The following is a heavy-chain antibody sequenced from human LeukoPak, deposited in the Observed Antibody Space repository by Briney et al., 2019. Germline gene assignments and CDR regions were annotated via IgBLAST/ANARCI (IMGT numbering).Heavy chain of an antibody. V-gene: IGHV4-4*07. CDR1: GHSIRSGYY. CDR2: IYTSGST. J-gene: IGHJ4*02. Sequence: SETLSLTCAVSGHSIRSGYYWAWIRQPAGKGLEWIGRIYTSGSTNYNPSLKSRVTMSVDTSKNQFSLKLSSVTAADTAVYYCARVGEEYCSSTSCREYFDYWDQGTLVTVSS. D-gene: IGHD2-2*01. CDR3: ARVGEEYCSSTSCREYFDY.